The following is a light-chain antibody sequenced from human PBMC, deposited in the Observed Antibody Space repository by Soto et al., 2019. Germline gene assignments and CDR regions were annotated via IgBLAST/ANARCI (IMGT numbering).Light chain of an antibody. CDR2: GAS. CDR3: QQYASLPLT. CDR1: QTVRGNN. J-gene: IGKJ4*01. V-gene: IGKV3-20*01. Sequence: IVLTQSPDTLSLSPGESATLSCRASQTVRGNNIVWYQQRPGQAPRVLISGASSRATGIPDRFRGSGSGTDFSLSIRRLEPEDSAVYYCQQYASLPLTFGGGTKVAIK.